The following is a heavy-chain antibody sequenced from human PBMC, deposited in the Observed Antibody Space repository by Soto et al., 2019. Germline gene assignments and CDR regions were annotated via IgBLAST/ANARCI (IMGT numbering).Heavy chain of an antibody. Sequence: SETLSLTCAVYGGSFSGYYWSWIRQPPGKGLEWIGEINHSGSTNYNPSLKSRVTISVDASKNQFSLKLSSVTAADTAVYYCARASVVVAATAIDYWGQGTLVTVSS. V-gene: IGHV4-34*01. D-gene: IGHD2-15*01. J-gene: IGHJ4*02. CDR2: INHSGST. CDR3: ARASVVVAATAIDY. CDR1: GGSFSGYY.